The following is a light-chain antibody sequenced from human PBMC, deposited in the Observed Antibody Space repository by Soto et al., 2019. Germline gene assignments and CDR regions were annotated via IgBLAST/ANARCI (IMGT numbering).Light chain of an antibody. V-gene: IGLV2-23*01. CDR3: CSYADVTTYV. Sequence: QSALTQPASVSGSPGQSITISCTGTSNDVGSYDLVSWYQQHPGKAPKLIIFEGNKRPSWVSNRFSGSKSGNTASPTIAGLQPEDEADYYCCSYADVTTYVFGNGTKLTVL. J-gene: IGLJ1*01. CDR1: SNDVGSYDL. CDR2: EGN.